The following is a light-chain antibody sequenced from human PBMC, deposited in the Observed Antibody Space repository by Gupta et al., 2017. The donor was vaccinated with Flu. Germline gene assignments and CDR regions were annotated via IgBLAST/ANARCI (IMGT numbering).Light chain of an antibody. CDR3: CSDASSSNWV. Sequence: QSALTQPASVSGSPGQSITISCTGTSSEVGSYTRVSWYQQYPGTAPRLIFYEVDKRPSGVSSCFSASKSANTASLTISGRQDEDAADYYCCSDASSSNWVFGGGTKLTVL. CDR1: SSEVGSYTR. CDR2: EVD. J-gene: IGLJ3*02. V-gene: IGLV2-23*02.